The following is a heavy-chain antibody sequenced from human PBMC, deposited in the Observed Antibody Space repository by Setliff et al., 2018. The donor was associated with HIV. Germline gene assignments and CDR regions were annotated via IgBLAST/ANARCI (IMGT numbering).Heavy chain of an antibody. CDR1: GGTFSSYA. V-gene: IGHV1-69*05. J-gene: IGHJ4*02. CDR2: IIPIFGTA. CDR3: TRGALYGLFEF. D-gene: IGHD3-10*01. Sequence: SVKVSCKASGGTFSSYAISWVRQAPGQGLEWIGGIIPIFGTANYAQKFQGRVTITTDESTGTTYMELSSLTSEDTAAYYCTRGALYGLFEFWGPGTLVTVSS.